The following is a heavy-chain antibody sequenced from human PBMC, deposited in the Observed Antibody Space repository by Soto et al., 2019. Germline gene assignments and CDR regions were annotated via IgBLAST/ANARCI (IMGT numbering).Heavy chain of an antibody. Sequence: SEILSLTCTVSGGSISSGGYYWSWIRQHPGKGLEWIGYIYYSGSTYYNPSLKSRVTISVDTSKNQFSLKLSSVTAADTAVYYCARGYYDILTGYYGPCDYWGQGTLVTVSS. V-gene: IGHV4-31*03. CDR2: IYYSGST. CDR1: GGSISSGGYY. J-gene: IGHJ4*02. CDR3: ARGYYDILTGYYGPCDY. D-gene: IGHD3-9*01.